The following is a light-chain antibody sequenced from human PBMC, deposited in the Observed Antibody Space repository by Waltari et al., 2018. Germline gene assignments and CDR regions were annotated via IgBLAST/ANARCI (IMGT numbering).Light chain of an antibody. V-gene: IGKV1-39*01. Sequence: DIQMTQSPSSLSVSVGDRVTITCRTSQSINSYLNWYQQKPGKAPELLIYAASSLQSGVPSRFSGSGSGTDFALTISSLQPEDFATYYCQQGHSTLWTFGQGTKVEV. J-gene: IGKJ1*01. CDR3: QQGHSTLWT. CDR1: QSINSY. CDR2: AAS.